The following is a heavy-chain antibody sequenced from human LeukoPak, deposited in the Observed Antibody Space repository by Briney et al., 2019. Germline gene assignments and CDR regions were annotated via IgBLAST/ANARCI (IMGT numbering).Heavy chain of an antibody. D-gene: IGHD2-15*01. V-gene: IGHV3-48*03. CDR2: ISSSGSTI. CDR1: GFTFSSYA. J-gene: IGHJ5*02. CDR3: ARREYCSGGSCKGFDP. Sequence: GGSLRLSCAASGFTFSSYAMSWVRQAPGKGLEWVSYISSSGSTIYYADSVKGRFTISRDNAKNSVYLQMNSLRAEDTAVYYCARREYCSGGSCKGFDPWGQGTLVTVSS.